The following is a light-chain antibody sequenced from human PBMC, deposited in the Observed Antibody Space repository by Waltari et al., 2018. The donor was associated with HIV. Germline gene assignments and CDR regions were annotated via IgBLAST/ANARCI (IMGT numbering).Light chain of an antibody. V-gene: IGLV1-44*01. CDR2: SYG. J-gene: IGLJ3*02. CDR3: ATWDDSLNAWV. CDR1: TSTIAGNP. Sequence: QSVLTQSPSASVTPGQRVIISCPVNTSTIAGNPVTGYQQFPGTAPKLLIYSYGQRPSGVPERFSGSKSATSASLAISGLRSEDEADYYCATWDDSLNAWVFGGGTKLTVL.